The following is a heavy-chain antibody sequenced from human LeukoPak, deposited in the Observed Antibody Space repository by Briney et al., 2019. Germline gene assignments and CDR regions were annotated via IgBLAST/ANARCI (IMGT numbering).Heavy chain of an antibody. CDR2: FSFSGGHT. CDR1: GFIFSSHV. CDR3: AKVKAAGIWLFDY. V-gene: IGHV3-23*01. Sequence: GGSLRLSCAASGFIFSSHVMSWVRQAPGKGLEWVSGFSFSGGHTYYADSVKGRFTISRDNSKNTLYLQMNSLRAEDTAVYHCAKVKAAGIWLFDYWGQGTLVTVSS. D-gene: IGHD6-13*01. J-gene: IGHJ4*02.